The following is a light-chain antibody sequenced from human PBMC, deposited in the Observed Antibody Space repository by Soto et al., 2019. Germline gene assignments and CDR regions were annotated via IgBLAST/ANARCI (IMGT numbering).Light chain of an antibody. CDR1: QSVTSSS. CDR3: QQYGSSPRT. J-gene: IGKJ1*01. V-gene: IGKV3-20*01. CDR2: GAS. Sequence: EIVLTQSPGTLSLSPGERATLSCRASQSVTSSSLAWYHQKPGQAPRLLMYGASSRATGIPDRFSGSGSGTDFTLTIRTLEPEDFAVYYCQQYGSSPRTFGQGTKVDI.